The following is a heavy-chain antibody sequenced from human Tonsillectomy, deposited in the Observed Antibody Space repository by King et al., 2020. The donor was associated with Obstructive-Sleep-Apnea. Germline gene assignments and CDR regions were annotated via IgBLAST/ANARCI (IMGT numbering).Heavy chain of an antibody. D-gene: IGHD3-9*01. CDR3: ARDYFDFIYQFRGGLDV. CDR1: GYTFTSYD. V-gene: IGHV1-8*01. Sequence: VQLVESGAEVKKPGASVKVSCKTSGYTFTSYDIHWVRQATGQGLEWMGWMNPHYGTTDCALKFQGRVTLTRNTSISTAYMELSGLRSEDTAVYYCARDYFDFIYQFRGGLDVWGQGTTVTVSS. CDR2: MNPHYGTT. J-gene: IGHJ6*02.